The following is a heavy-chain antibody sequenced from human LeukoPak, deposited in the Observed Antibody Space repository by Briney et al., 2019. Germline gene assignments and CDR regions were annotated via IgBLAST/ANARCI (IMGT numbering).Heavy chain of an antibody. V-gene: IGHV4-59*08. CDR1: GGSISSFY. Sequence: SETLSLTCTVSGGSISSFYWSWVRQPPGKGLEWIGYIYYSETTNYNPSLKSRVTISVDTSKNQFSLKLSSVTAADTAVYYCARHKSSGTYPLDYWGQGTLVTVSS. J-gene: IGHJ4*02. CDR3: ARHKSSGTYPLDY. D-gene: IGHD1-26*01. CDR2: IYYSETT.